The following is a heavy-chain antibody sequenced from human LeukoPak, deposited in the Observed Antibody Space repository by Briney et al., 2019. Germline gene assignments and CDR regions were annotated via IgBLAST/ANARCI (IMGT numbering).Heavy chain of an antibody. CDR3: ASGALGDGYNSPSY. CDR1: GGSFSGYY. Sequence: SETLSLTCAVYGGSFSGYYWSWLRQPPGKGLEWIGEINHSGSTNYNPSLKSRVTISVDTSKNQFSLKLSSVTAADTAVYYCASGALGDGYNSPSYWGQGTLVTVSS. CDR2: INHSGST. D-gene: IGHD5-24*01. J-gene: IGHJ4*02. V-gene: IGHV4-34*01.